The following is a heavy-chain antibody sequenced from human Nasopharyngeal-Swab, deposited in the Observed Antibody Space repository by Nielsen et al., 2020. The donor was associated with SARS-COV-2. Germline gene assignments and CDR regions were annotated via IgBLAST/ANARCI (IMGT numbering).Heavy chain of an antibody. CDR3: ARDHTSYYYDSSGYYRVY. J-gene: IGHJ4*02. V-gene: IGHV3-33*01. CDR2: IWYDGSNK. Sequence: GESLKISCAASGFTFSSYGMHWVRQAPGKGLEWVAVIWYDGSNKYYADSVKGRFTISRDNSKKTLYLQMNSLRAEDTAVYYCARDHTSYYYDSSGYYRVYWGQGTLVTVSS. D-gene: IGHD3-22*01. CDR1: GFTFSSYG.